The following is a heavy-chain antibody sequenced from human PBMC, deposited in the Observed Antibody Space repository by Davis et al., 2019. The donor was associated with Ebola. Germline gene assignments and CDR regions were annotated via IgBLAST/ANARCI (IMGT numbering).Heavy chain of an antibody. J-gene: IGHJ4*02. D-gene: IGHD3-9*01. Sequence: GESLKISCAASGFTFSSYAMSWVRQAPGKGLEWVSYISSSSSTIYYADSVKGRFTISRDNAKNSLYLQMNSLRAEDTAVYYCARDKDYDILTGYYTNWGQGTLVTVSS. V-gene: IGHV3-48*01. CDR2: ISSSSSTI. CDR1: GFTFSSYA. CDR3: ARDKDYDILTGYYTN.